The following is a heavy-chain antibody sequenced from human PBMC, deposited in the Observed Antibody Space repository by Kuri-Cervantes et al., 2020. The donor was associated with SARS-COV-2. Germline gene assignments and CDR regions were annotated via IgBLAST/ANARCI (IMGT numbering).Heavy chain of an antibody. CDR3: ARDQNGSGGMGNY. Sequence: SVKVSCKASGGTFRSYSISWVRQAPGQGLEWMGGIIPIFGTANHAQKFQGRVTITTDESTSTAYMELSSLRSEDTAVYYCARDQNGSGGMGNYWGQGTLVTVSS. CDR1: GGTFRSYS. D-gene: IGHD3-10*01. CDR2: IIPIFGTA. J-gene: IGHJ4*02. V-gene: IGHV1-69*05.